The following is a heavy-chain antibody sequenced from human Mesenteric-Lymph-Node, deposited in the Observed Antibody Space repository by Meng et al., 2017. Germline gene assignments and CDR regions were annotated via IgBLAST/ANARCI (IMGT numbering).Heavy chain of an antibody. V-gene: IGHV3-30*05. CDR1: GFTFSSYS. Sequence: GGSLRLSCAASGFTFSSYSMNWVRQAPGKGLEWVAVISYDGSNKYYADSVKGRFTISRDNSKNTLYLQMNSLRAEDTAVYYCARGDAEYYDILTGYFGLGLVYYGMDVWGQGTTVTVSS. D-gene: IGHD3-9*01. CDR2: ISYDGSNK. J-gene: IGHJ6*02. CDR3: ARGDAEYYDILTGYFGLGLVYYGMDV.